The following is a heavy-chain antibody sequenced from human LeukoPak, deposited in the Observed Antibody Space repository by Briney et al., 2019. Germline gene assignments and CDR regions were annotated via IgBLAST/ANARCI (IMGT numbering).Heavy chain of an antibody. CDR1: GGSISSSSYY. D-gene: IGHD5-12*01. Sequence: PSETLSLTCTVSGGSISSSSYYWGWIRQPPGKGLEWIGSIYYSGSTYYNPSLKSRVTISVDTSKNQFSLKVRSVTAADTAVYYCARGFGYEHDYWGQGTLVTVSS. J-gene: IGHJ4*02. CDR2: IYYSGST. CDR3: ARGFGYEHDY. V-gene: IGHV4-39*01.